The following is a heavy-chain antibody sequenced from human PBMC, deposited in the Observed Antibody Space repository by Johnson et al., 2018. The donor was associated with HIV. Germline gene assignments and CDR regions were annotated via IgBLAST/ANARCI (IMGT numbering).Heavy chain of an antibody. V-gene: IGHV3-66*01. J-gene: IGHJ3*02. CDR2: IYSGGST. CDR1: GFTVSSHY. D-gene: IGHD3-3*01. Sequence: VQLVESGGGLVQPGGSLRLSCAASGFTVSSHYMSWVRQAPGKGLEWVSVIYSGGSTYYADSVKGRFTISSDNSKNTLYLQMNSLRAEDTAVYYCARDRVPDAFDIWGQGTMVTVSS. CDR3: ARDRVPDAFDI.